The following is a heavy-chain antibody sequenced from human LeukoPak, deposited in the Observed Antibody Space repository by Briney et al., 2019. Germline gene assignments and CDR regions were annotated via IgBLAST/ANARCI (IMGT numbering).Heavy chain of an antibody. CDR3: VRSSGWPGY. Sequence: GGSLRLSCAASGFTLSGYWMHWVRQAPGEGLVWVSRINSDGSNINYADSVKGRFTISRDNAKNTLYLQMNSLRVEDTAVYYCVRSSGWPGYWGQGTMVTVSS. D-gene: IGHD6-19*01. V-gene: IGHV3-74*01. J-gene: IGHJ4*02. CDR1: GFTLSGYW. CDR2: INSDGSNI.